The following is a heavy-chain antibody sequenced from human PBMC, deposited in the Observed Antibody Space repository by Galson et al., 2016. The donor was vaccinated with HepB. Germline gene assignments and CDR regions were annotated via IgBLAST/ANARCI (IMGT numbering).Heavy chain of an antibody. CDR2: ISVYNGNT. V-gene: IGHV1-18*01. CDR3: ARAGDSSWDPGLEYYYYGMDV. J-gene: IGHJ6*02. Sequence: SVKVSCKASGYTLFNYGITWVRQAPGQGLEWMGWISVYNGNTNNAQKVQGRVTMTTDISTSTAYMELRSLRSGDTAVYYCARAGDSSWDPGLEYYYYGMDVWGQGTTVTVSS. CDR1: GYTLFNYG. D-gene: IGHD6-13*01.